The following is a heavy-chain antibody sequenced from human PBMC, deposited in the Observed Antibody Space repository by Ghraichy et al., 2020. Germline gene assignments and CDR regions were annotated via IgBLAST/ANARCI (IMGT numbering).Heavy chain of an antibody. V-gene: IGHV4-39*01. CDR3: SRQPAATMREFAFDY. Sequence: SETLSLTCTVSGDSIIRGNFFWGWIRQPPGKGLEWIGSIYYSGSTYYNPSLKSRVTMSVDTSKNQFSLNLRSVTAADTAVYYCSRQPAATMREFAFDYWGQGTLVTVSS. J-gene: IGHJ4*02. CDR2: IYYSGST. CDR1: GDSIIRGNFF. D-gene: IGHD2-15*01.